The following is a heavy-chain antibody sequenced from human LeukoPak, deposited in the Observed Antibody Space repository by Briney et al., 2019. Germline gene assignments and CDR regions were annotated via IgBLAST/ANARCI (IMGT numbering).Heavy chain of an antibody. J-gene: IGHJ5*02. V-gene: IGHV4-39*02. CDR1: GGSISSSSSY. CDR3: ASLSSGSYNWFDP. CDR2: MYYSGST. Sequence: PSETLSLTCTVSGGSISSSSSYWGWIRQSPGKGLEWIGNMYYSGSTYYNPSLKSRVTISVDASRNLFSLKLSSVTAADTAVYYCASLSSGSYNWFDPWGQGTLVTVSS. D-gene: IGHD1-26*01.